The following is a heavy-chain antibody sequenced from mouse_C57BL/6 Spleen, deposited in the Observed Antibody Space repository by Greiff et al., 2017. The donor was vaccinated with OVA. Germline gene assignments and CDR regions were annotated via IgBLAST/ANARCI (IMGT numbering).Heavy chain of an antibody. V-gene: IGHV5-4*01. CDR1: GFTFSSYA. J-gene: IGHJ4*01. Sequence: EVKLVESGGGLVKPGGSLKLSCAASGFTFSSYAMSWVRQTPEKRLEWVATISAGGSYTYYPDNVKGRFTFSRDNAKNNLYLQMSQLKSEDTAMYYCARDDYSDYAMDYWGQGTSVTVSS. D-gene: IGHD2-4*01. CDR2: ISAGGSYT. CDR3: ARDDYSDYAMDY.